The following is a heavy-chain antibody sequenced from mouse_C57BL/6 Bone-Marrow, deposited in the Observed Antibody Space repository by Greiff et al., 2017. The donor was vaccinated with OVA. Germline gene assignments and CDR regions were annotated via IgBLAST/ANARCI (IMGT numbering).Heavy chain of an antibody. CDR3: TRLVTEAWFAY. Sequence: QVQLQQSGAELVRPGASVTLSCKASGYTFTDYEMHWVKQTPVHGLEWIGAIDPETGGTAYNQKFKGKAILTADKSSSTAYMELRSLTSEDSAVYYCTRLVTEAWFAYWGQGTLVTVSA. D-gene: IGHD2-2*01. J-gene: IGHJ3*01. CDR1: GYTFTDYE. V-gene: IGHV1-15*01. CDR2: IDPETGGT.